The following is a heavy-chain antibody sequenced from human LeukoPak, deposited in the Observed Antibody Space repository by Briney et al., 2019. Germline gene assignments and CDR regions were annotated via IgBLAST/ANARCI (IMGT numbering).Heavy chain of an antibody. V-gene: IGHV3-33*06. Sequence: QPGRSLRLSCAASGFTFSYYGIHWVRQAPGKGLEWVAVIWSHGNKEDYADSVKGRFTISRDNSKNTLYLQMNSLRAEDTAVYYCAKDQVTVTTSNSDFDYWGQGTLVTVSS. CDR2: IWSHGNKE. D-gene: IGHD4-17*01. CDR1: GFTFSYYG. CDR3: AKDQVTVTTSNSDFDY. J-gene: IGHJ4*02.